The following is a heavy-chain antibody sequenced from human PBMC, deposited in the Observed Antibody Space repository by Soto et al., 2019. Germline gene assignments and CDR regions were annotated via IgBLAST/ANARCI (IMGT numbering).Heavy chain of an antibody. J-gene: IGHJ3*01. CDR3: ASDLRVGANTDALNL. D-gene: IGHD1-26*01. CDR2: INTYNGNI. CDR1: GYAFSSHG. Sequence: GASVKVSCKASGYAFSSHGISWVRQAPGQGLEWMGRINTYNGNINYARNVQDRLTLTTDTSTTTVYMELKSLTSDDTAVYYCASDLRVGANTDALNLWGQGTMVTVSS. V-gene: IGHV1-18*01.